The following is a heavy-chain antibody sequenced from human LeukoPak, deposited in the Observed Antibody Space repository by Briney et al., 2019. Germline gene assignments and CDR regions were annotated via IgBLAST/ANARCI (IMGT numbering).Heavy chain of an antibody. Sequence: PSETLSLTCIVSGYSITSGYYWGWIRQPPGKGLEWIGRIYTSGSTNYNPSLKSRVTMTVDTSKSQISLKMSSVTAADTAGYYCARVRHDYIWGSYTPYYYMDVWGKGTTVTISS. CDR2: IYTSGST. CDR1: GYSITSGYY. CDR3: ARVRHDYIWGSYTPYYYMDV. V-gene: IGHV4-38-2*02. D-gene: IGHD3-16*01. J-gene: IGHJ6*03.